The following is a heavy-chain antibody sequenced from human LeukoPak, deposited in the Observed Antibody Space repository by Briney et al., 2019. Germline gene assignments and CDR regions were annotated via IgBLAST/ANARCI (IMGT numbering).Heavy chain of an antibody. CDR1: GFTFSSYA. CDR2: ISGRGGST. V-gene: IGHV3-23*01. CDR3: AKRSGYGSGSFDP. Sequence: PGGSLRLSCAASGFTFSSYAMSSVRQAPGKGLEWVSVISGRGGSTYYADSVKGRFTISRDNSKNTLYLQMNSLRAEDTAVYYCAKRSGYGSGSFDPWGQGSLVTVSS. J-gene: IGHJ5*02. D-gene: IGHD3-10*01.